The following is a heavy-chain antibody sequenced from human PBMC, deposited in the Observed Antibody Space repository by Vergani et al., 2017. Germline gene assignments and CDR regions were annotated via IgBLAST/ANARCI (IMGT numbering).Heavy chain of an antibody. CDR2: IYTSGST. J-gene: IGHJ4*02. CDR3: ARHAYDVWSGYSMAIDY. Sequence: QVQLQESGPGLVKPSQTLSLTCTVSGGSISSGDYYWSWIRQPPGKGLEWIGDIYTSGSTNYNPSLKSRVTISVDTSKNQFSLKLSSVTAADTAVYYCARHAYDVWSGYSMAIDYWGQGTLVTVSS. D-gene: IGHD3-3*01. CDR1: GGSISSGDYY. V-gene: IGHV4-61*02.